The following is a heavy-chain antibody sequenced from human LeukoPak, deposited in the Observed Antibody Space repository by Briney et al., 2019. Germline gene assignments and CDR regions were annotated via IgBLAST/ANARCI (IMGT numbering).Heavy chain of an antibody. J-gene: IGHJ6*03. CDR2: SYYRSMWYN. Sequence: SQALPLTCAISGDSVPSNSAAWNWTRRSPSRGREWLGRSYYRSMWYNDYAVSVKSRITLSPDTAKNQFSLQQNSVTPEDTDVYYCARAPRYCSSTRCYFSPHYYYYMDVWGKGTTVSVS. CDR1: GDSVPSNSAA. V-gene: IGHV6-1*01. D-gene: IGHD2-2*01. CDR3: ARAPRYCSSTRCYFSPHYYYYMDV.